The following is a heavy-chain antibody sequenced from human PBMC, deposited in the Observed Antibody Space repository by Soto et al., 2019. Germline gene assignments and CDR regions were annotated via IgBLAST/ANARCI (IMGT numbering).Heavy chain of an antibody. CDR1: GYSFTSYW. D-gene: IGHD5-12*01. CDR3: ARSHLLGPWLQPGPLFDY. Sequence: PGESLQISCKGSGYSFTSYWIGWVRQMPGKGLEWMGIIYPGDSDTRYSPSFQGQVTISADKSISTAYLQWSSLKASDTAMYYCARSHLLGPWLQPGPLFDYWGQGTLVTVSS. V-gene: IGHV5-51*01. CDR2: IYPGDSDT. J-gene: IGHJ4*02.